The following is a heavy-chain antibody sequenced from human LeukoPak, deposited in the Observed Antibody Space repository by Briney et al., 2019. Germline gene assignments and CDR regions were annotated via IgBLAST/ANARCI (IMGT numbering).Heavy chain of an antibody. CDR1: GGTFSSSA. CDR3: ARAHDSSGYYPAFDP. Sequence: ASVKVSCKASGGTFSSSAISWVRQAPGQGLEWMGGIIPIFSTADYAQKFQGRVTITADESTSTAYMELSSLRSEDTAVYYCARAHDSSGYYPAFDPWGQGTLVTVSS. J-gene: IGHJ5*02. CDR2: IIPIFSTA. D-gene: IGHD3-22*01. V-gene: IGHV1-69*13.